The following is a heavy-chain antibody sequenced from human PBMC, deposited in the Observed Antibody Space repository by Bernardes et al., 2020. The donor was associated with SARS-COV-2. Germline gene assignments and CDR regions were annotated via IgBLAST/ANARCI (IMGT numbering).Heavy chain of an antibody. CDR1: GFSLSTNGLG. J-gene: IGHJ6*01. CDR3: AYTNAYKYGSGSPPAGV. V-gene: IGHV2-5*01. D-gene: IGHD3-10*01. Sequence: SGPTLVKPTQTLTLTCTFSGFSLSTNGLGVGWIRQPPGRAPEWLALNYWNDDKRYSPSLESRLTITKDTSKNQVVLTMTNMDPADTATYHCAYTNAYKYGSGSPPAGVWGQGTTVTVSS. CDR2: NYWNDDK.